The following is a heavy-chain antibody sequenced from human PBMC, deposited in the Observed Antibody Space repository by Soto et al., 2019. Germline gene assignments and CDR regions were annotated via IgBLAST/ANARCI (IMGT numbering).Heavy chain of an antibody. CDR2: IKQDGSER. CDR1: GFTFSNYW. D-gene: IGHD6-13*01. V-gene: IGHV3-7*04. CDR3: ARDWYSSSWVDYFDY. J-gene: IGHJ4*02. Sequence: EVQLVESGGGLGQPGGSLRLSCAASGFTFSNYWMSWVRQAPGKGLEWVANIKQDGSERYYVDSVKGRFTISRDNAKNSLYLQMNSLRAEDTAVYYCARDWYSSSWVDYFDYWGQGTLVTVSS.